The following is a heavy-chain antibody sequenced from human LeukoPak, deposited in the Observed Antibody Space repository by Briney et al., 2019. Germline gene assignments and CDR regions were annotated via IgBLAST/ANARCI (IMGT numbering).Heavy chain of an antibody. Sequence: GGSLRLSCAASGFTLSNYWMSWVRQAPGKGLEWVAHIKQDGSEKKYVDSVKGRFTISRDNAEKSLYLQMNSLRAEDAAMYYCARYPNKAFDISGQGTMVTVSS. CDR3: ARYPNKAFDI. D-gene: IGHD1/OR15-1a*01. V-gene: IGHV3-7*01. CDR1: GFTLSNYW. CDR2: IKQDGSEK. J-gene: IGHJ3*02.